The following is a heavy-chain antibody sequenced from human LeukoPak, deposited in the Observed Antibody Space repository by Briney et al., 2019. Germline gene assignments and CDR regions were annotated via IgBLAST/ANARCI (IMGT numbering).Heavy chain of an antibody. J-gene: IGHJ3*02. D-gene: IGHD3-22*01. CDR2: INSNGGST. V-gene: IGHV3-64*01. Sequence: GSLRLSCVASGFTFSSYAMHWVRQTPGKGLEYVSGINSNGGSTHYANSVKGRFSISRDNSKHTLYLQMGSLKTEDTAVYYCTSHGGRDYYDSTEDGFDIWGQGTMVTVSS. CDR3: TSHGGRDYYDSTEDGFDI. CDR1: GFTFSSYA.